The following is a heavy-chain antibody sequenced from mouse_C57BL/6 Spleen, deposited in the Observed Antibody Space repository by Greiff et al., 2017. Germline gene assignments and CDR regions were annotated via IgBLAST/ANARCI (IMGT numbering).Heavy chain of an antibody. CDR2: IDPETGGT. D-gene: IGHD1-1*01. Sequence: VQLQQSGAELVRPGASVTLSCKASGYTFTDYEMHWVKQTPVHGLEWIGAIDPETGGTAYNQKFKGKAILTADKSSSTSYMELRSLTSEDSAVYYCTYYDGAWFAYWGQGTLVTVSA. CDR1: GYTFTDYE. V-gene: IGHV1-15*01. J-gene: IGHJ3*01. CDR3: TYYDGAWFAY.